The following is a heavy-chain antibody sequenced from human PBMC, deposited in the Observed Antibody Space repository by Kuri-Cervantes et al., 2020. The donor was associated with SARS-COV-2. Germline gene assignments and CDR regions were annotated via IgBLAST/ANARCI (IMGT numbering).Heavy chain of an antibody. J-gene: IGHJ4*02. V-gene: IGHV3-30-3*01. CDR2: ISYDGSNK. CDR3: ARAYCSSTSCQLDY. Sequence: GESLKISCAASGFTFSSYAMHWVRQASGKGLEWVAVISYDGSNKYYADSVKGRFTISRDNSKNTLYLQMNSLRAEDTAVYYCARAYCSSTSCQLDYWGQGTLVTVSS. D-gene: IGHD2-2*01. CDR1: GFTFSSYA.